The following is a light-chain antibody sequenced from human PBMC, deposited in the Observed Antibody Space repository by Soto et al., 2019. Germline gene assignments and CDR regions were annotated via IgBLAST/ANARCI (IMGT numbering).Light chain of an antibody. Sequence: EIVLTQSPGSLSLSPGDRATLSCRASQSVSNNSLAWYQQKPGQAPRLLIYGASSRATAIPDRFSGSGSGTDFTLTISRLEPEDFAVYYCQRYGSSPGLFTFGPGTKVDIK. CDR1: QSVSNNS. J-gene: IGKJ3*01. CDR3: QRYGSSPGLFT. CDR2: GAS. V-gene: IGKV3-20*01.